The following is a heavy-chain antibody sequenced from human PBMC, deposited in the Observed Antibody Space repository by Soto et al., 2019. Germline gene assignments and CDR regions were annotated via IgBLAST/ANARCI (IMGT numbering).Heavy chain of an antibody. D-gene: IGHD1-1*01. CDR1: GFTFSSYA. J-gene: IGHJ4*02. Sequence: QVQLVESGGGVVQPGRSLILSCAASGFTFSSYAMHWVRQAPGKGLEWVAVIAYDGRNKYYADSVKGRFTISRDNSKNTLYLQMNILRIDDTSVYYCARELERVFDYWGQGTLVTVS. CDR3: ARELERVFDY. V-gene: IGHV3-30*04. CDR2: IAYDGRNK.